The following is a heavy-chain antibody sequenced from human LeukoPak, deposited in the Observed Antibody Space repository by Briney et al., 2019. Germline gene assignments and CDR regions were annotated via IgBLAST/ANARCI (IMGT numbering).Heavy chain of an antibody. V-gene: IGHV4-59*01. Sequence: SETLSLTCTVSGGSISSYYWSWIRQAPGKRLEWIGYIYYNGNTNSNPSLKSRVTISADTSKNQFSLKLNSVTAADTAVYYCVRGNYDNRGYSNAFDIWGQGAMVTVSS. D-gene: IGHD3-22*01. CDR3: VRGNYDNRGYSNAFDI. CDR2: IYYNGNT. CDR1: GGSISSYY. J-gene: IGHJ3*02.